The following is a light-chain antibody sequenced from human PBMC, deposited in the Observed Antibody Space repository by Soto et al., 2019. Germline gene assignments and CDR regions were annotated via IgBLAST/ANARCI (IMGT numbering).Light chain of an antibody. CDR2: GAS. Sequence: EIVMTQSPATLSVAPGEGVTFSCRASQGVSRKLAWYQHKPGQAPRLLISGASTGATGIPARFSGSGSGTEFTLTISSLQSEDCAIYYCQQYYTWPITFGGGTKVDIK. J-gene: IGKJ4*01. CDR1: QGVSRK. V-gene: IGKV3-15*01. CDR3: QQYYTWPIT.